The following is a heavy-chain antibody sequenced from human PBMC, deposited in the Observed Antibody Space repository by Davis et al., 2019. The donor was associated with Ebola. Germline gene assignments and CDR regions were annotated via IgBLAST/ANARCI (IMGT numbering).Heavy chain of an antibody. D-gene: IGHD5-12*01. CDR3: ARGWLRGGMDV. V-gene: IGHV6-1*01. CDR1: GDSVSIKSAG. J-gene: IGHJ6*04. CDR2: TYFNSKWYN. Sequence: LRLSCAISGDSVSIKSAGWNWIRQSPSRGLEWLGRTYFNSKWYNDYAESVKSRITVNPDTSKNEFSLQLTSVTPEDTAVYYCARGWLRGGMDVWDKGTTVTVSS.